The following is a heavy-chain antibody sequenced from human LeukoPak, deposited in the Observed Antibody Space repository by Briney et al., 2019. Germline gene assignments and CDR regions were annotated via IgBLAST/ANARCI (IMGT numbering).Heavy chain of an antibody. J-gene: IGHJ4*02. CDR2: ISAYNGNT. CDR1: GYTFTSYG. Sequence: ASVKVSCKASGYTFTSYGISWVRQAPGQGLEWMGWISAYNGNTNYAQKLQGRVTMTTDTSTSTAYMELRSLRSDDTAVYYCARGTTPDITMIFFDYWGQGTLVTVSS. V-gene: IGHV1-18*01. CDR3: ARGTTPDITMIFFDY. D-gene: IGHD3-22*01.